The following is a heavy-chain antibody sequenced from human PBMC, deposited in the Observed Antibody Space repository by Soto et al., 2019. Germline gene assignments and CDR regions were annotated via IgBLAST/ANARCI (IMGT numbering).Heavy chain of an antibody. D-gene: IGHD2-8*01. CDR3: ARGHSTDCSNGVCSFFYNHEMDV. Sequence: QVQLVQSGAEVKKPGASVKVSCKASGYSFTDYHVHWVRQAHGQGLEWLGRINPKSGGTSTAQKFQGWVTMTRDTSINTAYMDLTTLRSDDTAVYYCARGHSTDCSNGVCSFFYNHEMDVWGQGTPITV. CDR1: GYSFTDYH. CDR2: INPKSGGT. J-gene: IGHJ6*02. V-gene: IGHV1-2*04.